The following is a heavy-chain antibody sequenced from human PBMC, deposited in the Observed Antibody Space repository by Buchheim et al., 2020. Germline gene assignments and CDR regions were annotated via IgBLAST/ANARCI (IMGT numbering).Heavy chain of an antibody. J-gene: IGHJ4*02. D-gene: IGHD5-18*01. CDR2: INWNGEST. Sequence: VHLVESGGGEVRPGGSLRLSCAASGFTFDDYRMTWVRQAPGKGLEWVAGINWNGESTGYADSVKGRFTISRDNAKNSLYLQMNSLRAEDTALYYCARGGYSFDSAFDSWGQGTL. V-gene: IGHV3-20*04. CDR1: GFTFDDYR. CDR3: ARGGYSFDSAFDS.